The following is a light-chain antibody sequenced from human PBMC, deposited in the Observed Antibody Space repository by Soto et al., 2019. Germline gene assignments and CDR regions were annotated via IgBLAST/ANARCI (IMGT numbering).Light chain of an antibody. CDR2: DAS. CDR1: QSVSSY. CDR3: QQGTNWPFT. J-gene: IGKJ4*01. Sequence: EIVLTQSPATLSLSPGERATLSCMASQSVSSYLVWYQQKPGQAPRVLISDASNRATGIPARFSGSGSGTDFTLTSSSLEPEDFAVYYCQQGTNWPFTFGGGTKVEIK. V-gene: IGKV3-11*01.